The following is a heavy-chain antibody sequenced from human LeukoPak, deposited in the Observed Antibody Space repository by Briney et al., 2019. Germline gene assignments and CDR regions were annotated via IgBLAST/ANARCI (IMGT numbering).Heavy chain of an antibody. Sequence: SETLSLTCTVSGGSISSSSYYWGWIRQPPGKGLEWVGSIYYSGSTYYNPSLKSRVTISVDTSKNQFSLKLSSVTAADTAVYYCARHIAAAGEVFDYWGQGTLVTVSS. CDR1: GGSISSSSYY. J-gene: IGHJ4*02. CDR2: IYYSGST. D-gene: IGHD6-13*01. CDR3: ARHIAAAGEVFDY. V-gene: IGHV4-39*01.